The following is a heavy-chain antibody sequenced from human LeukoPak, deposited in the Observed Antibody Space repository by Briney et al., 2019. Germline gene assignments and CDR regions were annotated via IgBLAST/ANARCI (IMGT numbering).Heavy chain of an antibody. CDR2: IWYDGSNK. J-gene: IGHJ3*02. V-gene: IGHV3-33*06. D-gene: IGHD5-24*01. CDR3: AKGVYGYNFDAFNI. Sequence: GGSLRLSCAASGFIFKTYAMHWVRQAPGKGLEWVTMIWYDGSNKYYGDSVKGRFTISRDNSKNTLYLQMNSLRADDTAVYYCAKGVYGYNFDAFNIWGQGTMVTVSS. CDR1: GFIFKTYA.